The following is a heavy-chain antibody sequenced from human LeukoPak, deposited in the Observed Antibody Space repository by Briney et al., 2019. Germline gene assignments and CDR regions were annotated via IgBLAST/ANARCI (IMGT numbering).Heavy chain of an antibody. CDR3: ARRNEVSWFNTDAFDI. CDR2: ISSSGSTI. CDR1: GFTFSDYY. Sequence: GGSQRLSCAASGFTFSDYYMSWIRQAPGKGLEWVSYISSSGSTIYYADSVKGRFTISRDNAKNSLYLQMNSLRAEDTAVYYCARRNEVSWFNTDAFDIWGQGTMVTVSS. D-gene: IGHD1-1*01. J-gene: IGHJ3*02. V-gene: IGHV3-11*01.